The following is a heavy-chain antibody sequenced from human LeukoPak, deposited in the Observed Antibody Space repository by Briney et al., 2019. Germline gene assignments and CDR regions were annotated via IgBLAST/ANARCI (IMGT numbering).Heavy chain of an antibody. CDR3: ARDQGWLTQNDAFDI. CDR1: GGSISSGLYY. V-gene: IGHV4-39*07. Sequence: SETLSLTCTVSGGSISSGLYYWGWIRQPPGKGLEWIGSIYYSGSTYYNPSLKSRVTISVDTSKNQFSLKLSSVTAADTAVYYCARDQGWLTQNDAFDIWGQGTAVTVSS. J-gene: IGHJ3*02. D-gene: IGHD5-12*01. CDR2: IYYSGST.